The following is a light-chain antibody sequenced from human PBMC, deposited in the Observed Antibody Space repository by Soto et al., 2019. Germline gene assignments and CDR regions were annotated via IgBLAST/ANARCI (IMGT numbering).Light chain of an antibody. J-gene: IGKJ5*01. CDR3: QQYNSWREIT. CDR2: GAS. Sequence: EIGMTQSPSTLSVSTGERATLSCRASQSVSSNLAWYQQKPGQAPRLLVYGASIRATGIPARFSGSGSGTEFTLSISSLQSEDFAVYYCQQYNSWREITFGQGTRLEIK. CDR1: QSVSSN. V-gene: IGKV3-15*01.